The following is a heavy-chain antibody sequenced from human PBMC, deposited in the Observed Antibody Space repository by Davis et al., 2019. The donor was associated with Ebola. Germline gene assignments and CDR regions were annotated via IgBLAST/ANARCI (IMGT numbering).Heavy chain of an antibody. CDR1: GFTFDDYA. V-gene: IGHV3-9*01. J-gene: IGHJ4*02. Sequence: SLKISCAASGFTFDDYAMHWVRQAPGKGLEWVSGISWNSGSIGYADSVKGRFTISRDNAKNSLYLQMNSLRAEDTALYYCAKVYGSGSYYHEAQFDYWGQGTLVTVSS. CDR2: ISWNSGSI. CDR3: AKVYGSGSYYHEAQFDY. D-gene: IGHD3-10*01.